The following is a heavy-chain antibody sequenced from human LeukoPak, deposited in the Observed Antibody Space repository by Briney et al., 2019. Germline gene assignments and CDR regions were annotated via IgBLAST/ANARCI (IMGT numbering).Heavy chain of an antibody. CDR2: IKQDGSEK. CDR3: AKGTPYYYYMDV. V-gene: IGHV3-7*03. J-gene: IGHJ6*03. Sequence: GGSLRLPCAASGFTFSSYWMSWVRQAPGKGLEWVANIKQDGSEKYYVDSVKGRFTISRDNAKNSLYLQMNSLRAEDTAVYYCAKGTPYYYYMDVWGKGTTVTVSS. D-gene: IGHD1-14*01. CDR1: GFTFSSYW.